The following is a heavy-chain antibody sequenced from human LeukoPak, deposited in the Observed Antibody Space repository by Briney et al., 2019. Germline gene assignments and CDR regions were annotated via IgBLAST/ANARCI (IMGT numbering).Heavy chain of an antibody. CDR2: ISAYNGNT. J-gene: IGHJ4*02. CDR3: ARVFIAVAVDY. D-gene: IGHD6-13*01. V-gene: IGHV1-18*01. Sequence: ASVKVSCKASGYTFTSYDINWVRQATGQGLEWMGWISAYNGNTNYAQKLQGRVTMTTDTSTSTAYMELRSLRSDDTAVYYCARVFIAVAVDYWGQGTLVTVSS. CDR1: GYTFTSYD.